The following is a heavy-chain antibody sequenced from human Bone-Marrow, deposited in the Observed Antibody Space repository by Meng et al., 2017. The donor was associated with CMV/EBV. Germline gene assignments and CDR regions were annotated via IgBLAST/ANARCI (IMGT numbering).Heavy chain of an antibody. D-gene: IGHD2-2*02. Sequence: GGSLRLSCAASGFGAYGMHWVRQAPGKGLEWVAFIRFDGNKFYLASVKGRFTISRDSSKNTVFLQMASLRAEDTALYYCAKDGGLPADIVFAFDLWGQGKMVTVSS. CDR2: IRFDGNK. CDR1: GFGAYG. V-gene: IGHV3-30*02. J-gene: IGHJ3*01. CDR3: AKDGGLPADIVFAFDL.